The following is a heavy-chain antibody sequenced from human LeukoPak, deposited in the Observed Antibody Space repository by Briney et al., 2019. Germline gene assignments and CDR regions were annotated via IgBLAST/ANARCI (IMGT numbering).Heavy chain of an antibody. CDR2: IKSKTDGGTT. J-gene: IGHJ4*02. V-gene: IGHV3-15*01. Sequence: GGSLRLSCAASGFTFSNAWMSWVRQAPGKGLEWVGRIKSKTDGGTTDYAAPVKGRFTISRYDSKNTLYLQMNSLKTEDTAVYYCTTGVGSYYAPSFDYWGQGTLVTVSS. CDR3: TTGVGSYYAPSFDY. CDR1: GFTFSNAW. D-gene: IGHD1-26*01.